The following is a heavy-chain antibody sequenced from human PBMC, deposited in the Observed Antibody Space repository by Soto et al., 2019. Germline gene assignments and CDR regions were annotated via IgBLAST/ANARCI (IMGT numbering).Heavy chain of an antibody. V-gene: IGHV4-31*03. CDR2: IYYSGST. Sequence: SETMSLTCTVADGSISRGGYYWSRIRQQPGKGLEWIGYIYYSGSTYYNPSLKSRVTISVDTSKNQFSLKLSSVTAADTAVYYCARVFSDSGSFFDPWGRGTLVTVSS. D-gene: IGHD6-13*01. CDR1: DGSISRGGYY. CDR3: ARVFSDSGSFFDP. J-gene: IGHJ5*02.